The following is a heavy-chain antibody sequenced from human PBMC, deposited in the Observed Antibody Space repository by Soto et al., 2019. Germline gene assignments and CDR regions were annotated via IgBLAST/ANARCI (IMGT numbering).Heavy chain of an antibody. V-gene: IGHV6-1*01. CDR3: ARDQGGLAAAGSKLTYDY. CDR1: GDSVSSNSAA. CDR2: TYYRSKWYN. Sequence: SQTLSLTCAISGDSVSSNSAAWNWIRQSPSRGLEWLGRTYYRSKWYNDYAVSVKSRITINPDTSKNQFSLQLNSVTPEDTAVYYCARDQGGLAAAGSKLTYDYWGQGTLVTVSS. D-gene: IGHD6-13*01. J-gene: IGHJ4*02.